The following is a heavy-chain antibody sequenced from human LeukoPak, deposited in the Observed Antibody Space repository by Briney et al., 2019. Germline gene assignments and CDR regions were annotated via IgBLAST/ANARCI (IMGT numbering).Heavy chain of an antibody. J-gene: IGHJ4*02. Sequence: ASVKVSCKASGGTFSSYAISWVRQAPGQGLEWMGGIIPIFGTANYAQKFQGRVTITADESTSTVYMELSSLRSEDTAVYYCARGKKLRTPGGSDYWGPGTLVTVSS. CDR3: ARGKKLRTPGGSDY. CDR2: IIPIFGTA. D-gene: IGHD2-8*02. V-gene: IGHV1-69*13. CDR1: GGTFSSYA.